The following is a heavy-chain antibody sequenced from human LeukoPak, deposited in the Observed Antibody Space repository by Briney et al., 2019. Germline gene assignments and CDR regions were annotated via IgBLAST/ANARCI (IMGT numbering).Heavy chain of an antibody. Sequence: GASVKVSCKASGYTFTSYGISWVRQAPGQGLEWMGRIIPIFGTANYAQKFQGRVTITTDESTSTAYMELSSLRSEDTAVYYCARGPYYYDSSGYQDYWGQGTLVTVSS. CDR2: IIPIFGTA. V-gene: IGHV1-69*05. J-gene: IGHJ4*02. CDR1: GYTFTSYG. D-gene: IGHD3-22*01. CDR3: ARGPYYYDSSGYQDY.